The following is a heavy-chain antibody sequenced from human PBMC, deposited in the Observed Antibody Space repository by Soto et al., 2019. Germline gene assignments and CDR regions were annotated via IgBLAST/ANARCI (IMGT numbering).Heavy chain of an antibody. V-gene: IGHV1-2*02. CDR1: GYTFTGYY. CDR2: INPKSGGT. J-gene: IGHJ4*02. CDR3: ARDLPKGGGSAGFHY. Sequence: GASVKVSCKASGYTFTGYYMHWVRQAPGQGLAWMGWINPKSGGTIYPQKFQGRVTMTWDTSISTAYMALTRPRSDDTAVYYCARDLPKGGGSAGFHYWGQGTLVTVSS. D-gene: IGHD1-26*01.